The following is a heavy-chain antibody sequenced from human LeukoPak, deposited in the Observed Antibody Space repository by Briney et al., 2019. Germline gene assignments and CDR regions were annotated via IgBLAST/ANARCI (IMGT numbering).Heavy chain of an antibody. CDR1: GASINSDTYY. J-gene: IGHJ5*02. Sequence: SETLSLTCTVSGASINSDTYYCGWIRPPPGKGLEWIGTHSHSGSAYYNPSLRSRITMSLDTSENQLSLKLYSVTAADTAIYYCARVSTPRNWFDPWGQGTLVTVSS. CDR2: HSHSGSA. CDR3: ARVSTPRNWFDP. V-gene: IGHV4-39*07.